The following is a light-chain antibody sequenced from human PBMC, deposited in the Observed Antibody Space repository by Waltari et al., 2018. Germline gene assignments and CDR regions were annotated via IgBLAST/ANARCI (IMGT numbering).Light chain of an antibody. J-gene: IGLJ1*01. CDR1: NRDVRSYSL. CDR2: GVT. CDR3: CSYAGSSTSSVV. V-gene: IGLV2-23*02. Sequence: QSALTQPASVSGSPGQSTTISCTGSNRDVRSYSLVSWYPQPPGKAPKLLIYGVTKRPSGVSHRFSGSKSGNTASLTISGLQTEDEADYYCCSYAGSSTSSVVFGTGTKVIVL.